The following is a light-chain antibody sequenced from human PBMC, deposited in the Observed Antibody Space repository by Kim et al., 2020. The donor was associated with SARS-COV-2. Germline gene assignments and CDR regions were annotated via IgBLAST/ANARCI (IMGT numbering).Light chain of an antibody. V-gene: IGKV3-15*01. Sequence: VSPGERATLSCRASQSVSSNLAWYQQKPGQAPRLLIYGASTRATGIPARFSGSGSGTEFTLTISSLQSEDFAVYYCQQYNNWPSTFGQGTQLEIK. CDR3: QQYNNWPST. J-gene: IGKJ5*01. CDR1: QSVSSN. CDR2: GAS.